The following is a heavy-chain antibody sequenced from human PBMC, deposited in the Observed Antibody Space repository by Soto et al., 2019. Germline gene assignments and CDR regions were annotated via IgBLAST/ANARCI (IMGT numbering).Heavy chain of an antibody. J-gene: IGHJ3*01. V-gene: IGHV4-61*01. CDR3: ASSPRFAFDL. Sequence: QVQLQESGPGLVKPSETLSLTCSVSGGAVSGDKNYWSWIRQSPGKGLEWIGFISYSGATIYIPSRKSRHTLSVVRPKNQFSLMLSSVTASDTALYYCASSPRFAFDLRGQRSTVIVSS. CDR1: GGAVSGDKNY. D-gene: IGHD3-16*01. CDR2: ISYSGAT.